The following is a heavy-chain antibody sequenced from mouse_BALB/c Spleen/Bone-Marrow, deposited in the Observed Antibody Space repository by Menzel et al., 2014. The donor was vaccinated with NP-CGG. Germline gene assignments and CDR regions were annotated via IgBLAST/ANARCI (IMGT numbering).Heavy chain of an antibody. D-gene: IGHD1-1*01. CDR3: ASGYYGSSPYWYFDV. J-gene: IGHJ1*01. V-gene: IGHV14-1*02. CDR1: GFNIKDYY. CDR2: IDPENGNT. Sequence: EVKLVESGAELVRPGALVKSSCKASGFNIKDYYMHWVKQRPEQGLEWIGWIDPENGNTIYDPKFQGKASITADTSYNTAYLQLSSLTSEDTAVYYCASGYYGSSPYWYFDVWGAGTTVTVSS.